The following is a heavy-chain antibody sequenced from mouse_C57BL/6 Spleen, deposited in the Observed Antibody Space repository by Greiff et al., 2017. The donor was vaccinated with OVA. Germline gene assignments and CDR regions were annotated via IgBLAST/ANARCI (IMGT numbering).Heavy chain of an antibody. CDR3: ARDGTFYYAMDY. CDR1: GFTFSDYG. CDR2: ISSGSSTI. J-gene: IGHJ4*01. V-gene: IGHV5-17*01. Sequence: EVKLMESGGGLVKPGGSLKLSCAASGFTFSDYGMHWVRQAPEKGLEWVAYISSGSSTIYYADTVKGRFTISRDNAKNTLFPQMTSLRSEDTAMYYCARDGTFYYAMDYWGQGTSVTVSS. D-gene: IGHD1-1*01.